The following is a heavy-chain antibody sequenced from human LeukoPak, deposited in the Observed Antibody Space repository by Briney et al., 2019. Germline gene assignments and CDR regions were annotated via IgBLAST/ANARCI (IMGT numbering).Heavy chain of an antibody. CDR3: ARAPAAGATRVDY. Sequence: GASVKVSCKGSGYTFTSYGISWVRQAPGQGLEWMGWISAYNGDTSYPQKLQGRVTMTTDTSTGTVYMQLRSLRSDDTAVYYCARAPAAGATRVDYWGQGTLVTVSS. J-gene: IGHJ4*02. CDR2: ISAYNGDT. CDR1: GYTFTSYG. D-gene: IGHD6-13*01. V-gene: IGHV1-18*01.